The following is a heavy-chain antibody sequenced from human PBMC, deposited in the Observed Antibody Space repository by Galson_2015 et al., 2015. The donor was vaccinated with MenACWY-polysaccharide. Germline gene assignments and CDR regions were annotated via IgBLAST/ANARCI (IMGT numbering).Heavy chain of an antibody. J-gene: IGHJ5*01. CDR1: GFTFSRYW. CDR2: IKQDGTET. V-gene: IGHV3-7*03. D-gene: IGHD2-21*01. Sequence: SLRLSCAASGFTFSRYWMSWVRQSPGKGLEWVAHIKQDGTETKYMDSVKGRFTISRDNAKNSLYLQMNSLRGEDTAVYYCAKGRVSDWYDSRGQGTLVTVSS. CDR3: AKGRVSDWYDS.